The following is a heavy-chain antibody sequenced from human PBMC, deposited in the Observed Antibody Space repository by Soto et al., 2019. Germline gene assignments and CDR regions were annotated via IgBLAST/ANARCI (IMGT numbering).Heavy chain of an antibody. CDR1: GDTFTSYY. D-gene: IGHD3-3*01. CDR3: ARSSGGNFGIIIEGSNWFDP. Sequence: ALVKVSCKAPGDTFTSYYLNWVRQAPGQGLERMGVINPHGGSTKYAQKFQGRVTMTRDTSRSTVYMELRSLRSDDTAIYYCARSSGGNFGIIIEGSNWFDPWGQGTLVTVSS. V-gene: IGHV1-46*01. CDR2: INPHGGST. J-gene: IGHJ5*02.